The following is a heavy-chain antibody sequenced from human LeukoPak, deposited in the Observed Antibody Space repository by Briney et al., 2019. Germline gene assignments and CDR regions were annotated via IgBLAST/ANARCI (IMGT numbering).Heavy chain of an antibody. J-gene: IGHJ4*02. CDR2: INHSGST. CDR1: GGSFSGYY. CDR3: ARGPSAGYSSGWYYFDY. Sequence: SETLSLTCAVYGGSFSGYYWSWIRQPPGKGLGWIGEINHSGSTNYNPSLKSRVTISVDTSKNQFSLKLSSVTAADTAVYYCARGPSAGYSSGWYYFDYWGQGTLVTVSS. D-gene: IGHD6-19*01. V-gene: IGHV4-34*01.